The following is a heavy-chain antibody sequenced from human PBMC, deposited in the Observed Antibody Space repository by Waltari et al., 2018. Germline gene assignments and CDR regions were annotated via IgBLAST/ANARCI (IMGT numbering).Heavy chain of an antibody. CDR2: IYSSGIT. CDR3: ARGQWLALDC. Sequence: QVQLQESGPGLVKPSETLSLTCTVSGDSISGYYWSWIRQPAGKGLEWIGHIYSSGITNYSPSLKSRVTMSVDTSKNQLSLKVSSVTAADTAVYYCARGQWLALDCWGQGTLVTVSS. D-gene: IGHD6-19*01. V-gene: IGHV4-4*07. J-gene: IGHJ4*02. CDR1: GDSISGYY.